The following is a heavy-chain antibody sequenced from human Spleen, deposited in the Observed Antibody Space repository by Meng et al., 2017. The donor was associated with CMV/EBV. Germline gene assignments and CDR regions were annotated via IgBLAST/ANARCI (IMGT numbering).Heavy chain of an antibody. CDR3: AKGPHPTTRWLSFDY. V-gene: IGHV3-23*01. CDR1: GFTLPSYD. J-gene: IGHJ4*02. D-gene: IGHD5-24*01. Sequence: GGSLRLSCAVSGFTLPSYDLNWVRQAPGKGLEWVSGISGSGGTTSYADSVKGRFTISRDNSKNTLHLRMNSLRAEDTAIYYCAKGPHPTTRWLSFDYWGQGSLVTVSS. CDR2: ISGSGGTT.